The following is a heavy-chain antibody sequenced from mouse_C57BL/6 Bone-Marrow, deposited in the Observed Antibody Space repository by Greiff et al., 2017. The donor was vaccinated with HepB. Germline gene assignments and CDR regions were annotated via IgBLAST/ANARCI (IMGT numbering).Heavy chain of an antibody. CDR1: GYTFTSYW. J-gene: IGHJ2*01. CDR3: ARLLRQTY. V-gene: IGHV1-69*01. CDR2: IDPSDSYT. Sequence: QVQLQQPGAELVMPGASVKLSCKASGYTFTSYWMHWVKQRPGQGLEWIGEIDPSDSYTNYNQKFKGKSTLTVDKSSSTAYMQLSSLTSEDSAVYYCARLLRQTYWGQGTTLTVSS. D-gene: IGHD1-2*01.